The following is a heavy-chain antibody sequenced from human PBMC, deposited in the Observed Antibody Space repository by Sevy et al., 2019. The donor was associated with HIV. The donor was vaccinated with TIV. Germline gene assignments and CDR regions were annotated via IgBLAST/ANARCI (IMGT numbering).Heavy chain of an antibody. Sequence: ASVKVSCKASGYTITSYGISWVRQAPGQGLEWMGWSSAYNGNTNYAQKLQGRVTMTTDTSTSTAYMELRSLRSDDTAVYYCARGGYCAGGVCYRGRGVFDYWGQRTLVTVSS. D-gene: IGHD2-8*02. CDR2: SSAYNGNT. J-gene: IGHJ4*02. CDR1: GYTITSYG. CDR3: ARGGYCAGGVCYRGRGVFDY. V-gene: IGHV1-18*01.